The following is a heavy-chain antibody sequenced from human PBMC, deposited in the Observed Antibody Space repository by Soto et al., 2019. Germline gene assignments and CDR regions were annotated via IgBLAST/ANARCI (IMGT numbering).Heavy chain of an antibody. Sequence: QVQLVQSGAEVKKPGASVKVSCKASGYTFTSYDINWVRQPTGQGLEWMGGMNPNSGNTGYAQKFQGRVTMTRNTSISTAYMALSSLRSEDTSVYYWARWAATGEKNYYYCGMDVWGQGTTVTFSS. CDR2: MNPNSGNT. J-gene: IGHJ6*02. V-gene: IGHV1-8*01. CDR1: GYTFTSYD. CDR3: ARWAATGEKNYYYCGMDV. D-gene: IGHD2-15*01.